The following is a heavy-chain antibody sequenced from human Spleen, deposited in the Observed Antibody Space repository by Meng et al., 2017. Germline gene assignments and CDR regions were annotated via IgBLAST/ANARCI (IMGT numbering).Heavy chain of an antibody. V-gene: IGHV4-39*02. J-gene: IGHJ4*02. CDR1: GGSISSSSYY. CDR2: INHSGST. Sequence: SETLSLTCTVPGGSISSSSYYWGWIRQPPGKGLEWIGEINHSGSTNYNPSLESRATISVDTSQNNLSLKLSSVTAADSAVYYCARGPTTMAHDFDYWGQGTLVTVSS. CDR3: ARGPTTMAHDFDY. D-gene: IGHD4-11*01.